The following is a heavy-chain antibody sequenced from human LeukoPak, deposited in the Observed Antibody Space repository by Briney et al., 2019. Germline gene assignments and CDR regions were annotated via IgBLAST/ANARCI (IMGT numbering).Heavy chain of an antibody. CDR2: IIPIFGTA. V-gene: IGHV1-69*05. CDR1: GGPFSSYA. D-gene: IGHD2-2*02. J-gene: IGHJ4*02. Sequence: GASVKVSCKASGGPFSSYAISWVRQAPGQGLEWMGGIIPIFGTANYAQKFQGRVTITTDESTSTAYVELSSLRSEDTAVYYCARVIPQTPITPDPHDCSSTSCYMGEFDYWGQGTLVTVSS. CDR3: ARVIPQTPITPDPHDCSSTSCYMGEFDY.